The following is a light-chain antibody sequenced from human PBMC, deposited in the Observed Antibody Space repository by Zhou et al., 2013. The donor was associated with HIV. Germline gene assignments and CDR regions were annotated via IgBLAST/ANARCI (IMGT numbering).Light chain of an antibody. CDR1: QNVPY. J-gene: IGKJ5*01. CDR2: GAS. CDR3: QQYHIYPVT. Sequence: EVVMTQSPGTLSLSPGERAILSCRASQNVPYLAWYQQKSGQPPRLLIFGASNRAPDRATGVPDRFSASGSGTDFTLTISCLQPDDFATFYCQQYHIYPVTFGPGTRLQI. V-gene: IGKV3D-15*01.